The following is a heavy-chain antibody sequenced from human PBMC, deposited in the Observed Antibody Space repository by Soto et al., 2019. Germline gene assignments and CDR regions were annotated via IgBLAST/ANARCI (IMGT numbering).Heavy chain of an antibody. J-gene: IGHJ6*02. CDR2: LYYSGST. D-gene: IGHD3-22*01. CDR3: ASTSDDGRRGYYRGMAV. V-gene: IGHV4-39*01. Sequence: PGNGLEWIGSLYYSGSTYYNPSLKSRVTISVDTSKNQFSLKLSSVTAADTAVYYCASTSDDGRRGYYRGMAVWGQGTTVIGS.